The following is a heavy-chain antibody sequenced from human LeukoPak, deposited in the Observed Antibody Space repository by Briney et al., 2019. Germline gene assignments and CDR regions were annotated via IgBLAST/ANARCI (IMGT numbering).Heavy chain of an antibody. D-gene: IGHD4-23*01. J-gene: IGHJ4*02. Sequence: SETLSLTCDVSGASISGYWWSWIRQPAGKGLEWIGRMYTDGDTNYNPALKSRVTVSVDTSKNLFSLKLISVTAADTAVYYCARSVTPTPHFDYWGQGTLVAVSS. V-gene: IGHV4-4*07. CDR3: ARSVTPTPHFDY. CDR2: MYTDGDT. CDR1: GASISGYW.